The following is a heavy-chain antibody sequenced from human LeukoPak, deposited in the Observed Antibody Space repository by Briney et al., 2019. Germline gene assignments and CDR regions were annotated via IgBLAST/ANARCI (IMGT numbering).Heavy chain of an antibody. J-gene: IGHJ4*02. V-gene: IGHV5-51*01. CDR3: VRHGLGSSWFGFDY. CDR2: IYPGDSDP. Sequence: GESLKISCKVSGYIFSTYWIGWVRQMPGKGLEWMGIIYPGDSDPRYSPSFQGQVTISADKSISTAYLQWSSLKASDSAMYYCVRHGLGSSWFGFDYWGQGTLVTVSS. CDR1: GYIFSTYW. D-gene: IGHD6-13*01.